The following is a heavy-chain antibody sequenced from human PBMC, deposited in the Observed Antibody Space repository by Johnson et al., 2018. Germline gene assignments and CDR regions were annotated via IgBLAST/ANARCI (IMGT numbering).Heavy chain of an antibody. V-gene: IGHV3-23*04. CDR1: GFTFSSYA. J-gene: IGHJ3*02. Sequence: VQLVESGGGLVQPGGSLRLSCAASGFTFSSYAMSWVRQAPGKGLEWVSAISGSGGSTNYAASVKGRFPISRDNSKNTLSLQMNSLRAEDTAVYYCAKADSGSYYGGDAFDIWGQGTMVTVSS. CDR2: ISGSGGST. CDR3: AKADSGSYYGGDAFDI. D-gene: IGHD1-26*01.